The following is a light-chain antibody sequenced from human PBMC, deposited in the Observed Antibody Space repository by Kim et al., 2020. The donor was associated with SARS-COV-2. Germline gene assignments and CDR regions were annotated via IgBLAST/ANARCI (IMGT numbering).Light chain of an antibody. CDR1: QRLVYSDGNTS. Sequence: PASVSCGSSQRLVYSDGNTSLSWFQQRPGQSPRRLIYKVSNRDSGVPDRFSGSGSGTDFTLKITSVEAEDVGIYYCMQGTRSPPNTFGQGTKLEI. CDR3: MQGTRSPPNT. CDR2: KVS. J-gene: IGKJ2*01. V-gene: IGKV2-30*01.